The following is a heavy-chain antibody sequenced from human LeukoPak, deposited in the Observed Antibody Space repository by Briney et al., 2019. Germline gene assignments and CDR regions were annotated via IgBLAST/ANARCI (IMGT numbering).Heavy chain of an antibody. V-gene: IGHV4-39*07. CDR2: IYYSGST. CDR1: GGSISSSSYY. D-gene: IGHD5-18*01. CDR3: ASRLNSLDY. J-gene: IGHJ4*02. Sequence: PSETLSLTCTVSGGSISSSSYYWGWIRQPPGKGLEWIGSIYYSGSTYYNPSLKSRVTISVDTSKNQLSLKLSSVTAADTAVYYCASRLNSLDYWGQGTLVTVSS.